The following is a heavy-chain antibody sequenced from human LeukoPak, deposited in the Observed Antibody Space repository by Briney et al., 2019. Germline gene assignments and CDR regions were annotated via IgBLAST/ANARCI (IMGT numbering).Heavy chain of an antibody. D-gene: IGHD1-26*01. J-gene: IGHJ6*04. CDR3: ARHSVGYYYYGMDV. CDR1: GYSFTSYW. Sequence: GESLRISGQGSGYSFTSYWISWVRQMPGKGLEWMGRIDTSDSYTNHSPSFQGHVTISADKSISTAYLQWISLKASDTAMYYCARHSVGYYYYGMDVWGKGTTVTDSS. V-gene: IGHV5-10-1*01. CDR2: IDTSDSYT.